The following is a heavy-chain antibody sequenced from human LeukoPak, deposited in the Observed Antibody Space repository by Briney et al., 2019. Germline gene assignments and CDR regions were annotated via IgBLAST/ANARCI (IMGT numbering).Heavy chain of an antibody. Sequence: SETLSLTCTVSGDSISSSCYWCWWGRTPRGKGLGCSGSIHYSGSTYYNSSRKHRVTISVDTSKAQFSLKLSSVRAGVTVVYYCEKRDASYYLDYWGKGTLVTVSS. CDR1: GDSISSSCYW. V-gene: IGHV4-39*01. CDR3: EKRDASYYLDY. CDR2: IHYSGST. J-gene: IGHJ4*02.